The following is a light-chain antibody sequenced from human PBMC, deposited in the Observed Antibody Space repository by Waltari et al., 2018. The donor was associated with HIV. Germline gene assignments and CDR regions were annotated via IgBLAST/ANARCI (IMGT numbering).Light chain of an antibody. CDR3: QQSHTNPRT. Sequence: DIQMTQSPSSLSASVGDRVPITCRASQNLNTYLNWYQQKPGKAPKLLIYATSTLQTGVPLRCSGSGAGTDCTLTISSRQPEDFATYYCQQSHTNPRTFGRGTKVEVK. V-gene: IGKV1-39*01. J-gene: IGKJ4*02. CDR1: QNLNTY. CDR2: ATS.